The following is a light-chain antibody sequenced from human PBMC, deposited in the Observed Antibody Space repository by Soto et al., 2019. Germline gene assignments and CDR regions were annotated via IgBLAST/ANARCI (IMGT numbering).Light chain of an antibody. CDR1: SSDVGGFEY. CDR2: DVT. V-gene: IGLV2-14*01. CDR3: GSITRSSTSV. Sequence: QSVLSQPASVSGSPGQSITISCTGTSSDVGGFEYVSWYQHQPGKAPKLITYDVTKRPSGVSNRFSGSKSGNTASLTISGIQAEDEGDYYCGSITRSSTSVFGTGTKVTVL. J-gene: IGLJ1*01.